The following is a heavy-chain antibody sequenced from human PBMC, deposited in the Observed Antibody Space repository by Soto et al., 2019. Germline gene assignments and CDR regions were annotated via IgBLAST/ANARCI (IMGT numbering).Heavy chain of an antibody. V-gene: IGHV3-15*07. CDR2: IKSKTDGGTT. Sequence: SVSNAWMNWVRQAPGKGLEWVGRIKSKTDGGTTDYAAPVKGRFTISRDDSKNTLYLQMNSLKTEDTVVYYCTTALYGDTDYWGQGTLVTVSS. CDR1: SVSNAW. CDR3: TTALYGDTDY. J-gene: IGHJ4*02. D-gene: IGHD4-17*01.